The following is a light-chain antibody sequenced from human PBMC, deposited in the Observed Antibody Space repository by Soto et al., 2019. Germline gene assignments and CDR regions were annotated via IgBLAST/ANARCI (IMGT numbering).Light chain of an antibody. V-gene: IGKV3D-20*01. CDR2: DAT. CDR1: QTVRNNY. J-gene: IGKJ5*01. Sequence: EIVMTHSPATLSVSPWEIATLSCRASQTVRNNYLAWYQQKPGLAPRLLMYDATSRATGIPDRFSGSGSGTDFTLTISRLEPEDFAVYYCQQYGSSPATFGQGTRLEIK. CDR3: QQYGSSPAT.